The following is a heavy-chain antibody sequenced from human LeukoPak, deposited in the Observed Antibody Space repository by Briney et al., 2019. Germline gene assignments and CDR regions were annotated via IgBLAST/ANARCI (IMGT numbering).Heavy chain of an antibody. CDR2: ISSSSGDI. Sequence: GGSLRLSCAASGFSFSTYSMNWVRQAPGKEPEWVSSISSSSGDIYYGDSVKGRFTISRDNAKNSLYLQMNSLRVEDTAVYFCTVDTDYFEGLGFPRPALNDYWGQGTLVTVSS. CDR1: GFSFSTYS. CDR3: TVDTDYFEGLGFPRPALNDY. J-gene: IGHJ4*02. V-gene: IGHV3-21*01. D-gene: IGHD3-22*01.